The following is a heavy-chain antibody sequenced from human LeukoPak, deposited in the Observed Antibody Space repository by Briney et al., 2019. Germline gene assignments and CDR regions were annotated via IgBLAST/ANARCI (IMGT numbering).Heavy chain of an antibody. J-gene: IGHJ4*02. Sequence: RASVKVSCKASGYSFASYGISWVRQAPGQGLEWMGGIIPIFGTANYAQKFQGRVTITADESTSTAYMELSSLRSEDTAVYYCARVPVGATSSVYYFDYWGQGTLVTVSS. CDR2: IIPIFGTA. D-gene: IGHD1-26*01. CDR1: GYSFASYG. CDR3: ARVPVGATSSVYYFDY. V-gene: IGHV1-69*13.